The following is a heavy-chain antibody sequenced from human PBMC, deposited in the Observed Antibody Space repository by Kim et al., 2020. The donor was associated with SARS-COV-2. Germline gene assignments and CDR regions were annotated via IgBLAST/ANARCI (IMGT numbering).Heavy chain of an antibody. CDR1: GGSISSSSYY. J-gene: IGHJ4*01. Sequence: SETLSLTCTVSGGSISSSSYYWVWIRQPPGKGLEWIGCIYYSGSSYYNPSLKSRVTISVDTSKNQFSLKLSSMTAADAAVYYCAGPMVRGDDSPFDYWG. D-gene: IGHD3-10*01. CDR3: AGPMVRGDDSPFDY. CDR2: IYYSGSS. V-gene: IGHV4-39*01.